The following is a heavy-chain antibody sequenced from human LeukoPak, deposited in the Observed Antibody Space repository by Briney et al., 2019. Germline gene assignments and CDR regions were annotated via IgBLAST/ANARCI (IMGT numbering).Heavy chain of an antibody. V-gene: IGHV4-30-4*01. D-gene: IGHD3-22*01. CDR3: AGDFGYYYDSSGYYYGAFDI. Sequence: SQTLSLTCTVSGGSVSSGLYYWSWIRQPPGKGLEWIGYIYYRGTTDYNPSLKSRVTISVDTSKNQFSLKLSSVTAADTAVYYCAGDFGYYYDSSGYYYGAFDIWGQGTMVTVSS. CDR1: GGSVSSGLYY. CDR2: IYYRGTT. J-gene: IGHJ3*02.